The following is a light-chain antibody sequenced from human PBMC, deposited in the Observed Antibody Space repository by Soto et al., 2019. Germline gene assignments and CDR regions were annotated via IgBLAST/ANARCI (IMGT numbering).Light chain of an antibody. Sequence: DIQMTQSPSSLSASVGDRVTLTCKASQDISNYLNWYYQKPGKAPKLLIYDAINMETGVSSRFSGSGSGTHFTVTISLLQPEVIVTYYCQRYDNVPLTFGGGTKVEIK. CDR2: DAI. V-gene: IGKV1-33*01. J-gene: IGKJ4*01. CDR3: QRYDNVPLT. CDR1: QDISNY.